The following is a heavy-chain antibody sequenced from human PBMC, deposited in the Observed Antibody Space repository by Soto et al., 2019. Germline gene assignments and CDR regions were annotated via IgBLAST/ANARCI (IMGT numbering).Heavy chain of an antibody. Sequence: ASVKVSCKASGYNFIGQYIHWVRQAPGQGLEWMGIINPSGGGTTYAQKFQGRVVMTSDASTSTVYVELSSLTSEDTAIYFCARLLGVHNTQPFRLGYFDYWGQGTLVTVS. D-gene: IGHD1-20*01. V-gene: IGHV1-46*01. CDR3: ARLLGVHNTQPFRLGYFDY. J-gene: IGHJ4*02. CDR1: GYNFIGQY. CDR2: INPSGGGT.